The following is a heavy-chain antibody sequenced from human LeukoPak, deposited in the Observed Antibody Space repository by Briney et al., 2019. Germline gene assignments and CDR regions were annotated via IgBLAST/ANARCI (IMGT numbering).Heavy chain of an antibody. J-gene: IGHJ4*02. V-gene: IGHV3-30*02. CDR1: GFTFSGYG. D-gene: IGHD1-26*01. CDR2: IRYDGSNK. Sequence: PGGSLRLSCAASGFTFSGYGMHWVRQAPGKGLEWVAFIRYDGSNKYYADSVKGRFTISRDNSKNTLYLQMNSLRAEDTAVYYCAKDIGSRLWYSDYWGQGTLVTVSS. CDR3: AKDIGSRLWYSDY.